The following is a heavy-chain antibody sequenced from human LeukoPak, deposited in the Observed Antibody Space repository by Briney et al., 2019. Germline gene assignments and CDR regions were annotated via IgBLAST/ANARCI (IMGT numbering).Heavy chain of an antibody. Sequence: SETLSLTCTVAGGSINSYYWSWIRQPPGKGLEWIGYIYYSGSTNYNPSLKSRVTISVDTSKNQFSLRLNSVTAADTAVYYCARGQRVGATDSWGQGTLVTVSS. V-gene: IGHV4-59*01. CDR1: GGSINSYY. CDR2: IYYSGST. D-gene: IGHD1-26*01. CDR3: ARGQRVGATDS. J-gene: IGHJ5*01.